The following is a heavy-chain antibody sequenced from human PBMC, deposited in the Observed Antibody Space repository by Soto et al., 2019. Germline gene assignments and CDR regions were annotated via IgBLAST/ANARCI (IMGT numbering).Heavy chain of an antibody. CDR3: ARIKFWSNDYIWGSYRYTFDY. J-gene: IGHJ4*02. D-gene: IGHD3-16*02. V-gene: IGHV2-70*11. Sequence: SGPTLVNPTQTLTLTCTFSGFSLSTSGMCVSWIRQPPGKALEWLARIDWDDDRYYSTSLKTRLTISKDTSKNQVVLTMTNMDPVDTATYYCARIKFWSNDYIWGSYRYTFDYWGQGTLVTVSS. CDR1: GFSLSTSGMC. CDR2: IDWDDDR.